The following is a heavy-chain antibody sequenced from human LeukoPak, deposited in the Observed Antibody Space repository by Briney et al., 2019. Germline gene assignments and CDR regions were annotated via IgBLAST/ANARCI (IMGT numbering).Heavy chain of an antibody. J-gene: IGHJ4*02. CDR3: ARPPFPSIAVAGTVDDY. V-gene: IGHV3-23*01. Sequence: PGGSLRLSCAASGFTFSSDAMNWVRLAPGKGLEWVSSVGGSSGGSTQYADAVKGRSTISRDNSKNTLYLQMNSLRAEDTAVYYCARPPFPSIAVAGTVDDYWGQGTLVTVSS. CDR2: VGGSSGGST. D-gene: IGHD6-19*01. CDR1: GFTFSSDA.